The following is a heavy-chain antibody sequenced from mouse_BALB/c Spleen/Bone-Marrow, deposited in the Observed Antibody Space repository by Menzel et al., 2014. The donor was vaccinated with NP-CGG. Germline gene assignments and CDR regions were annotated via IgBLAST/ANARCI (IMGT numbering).Heavy chain of an antibody. V-gene: IGHV5-12*02. CDR2: ISNGGGST. J-gene: IGHJ3*01. D-gene: IGHD2-3*01. CDR1: GFTFSDYY. CDR3: ARPLYDGYYVAY. Sequence: EVKLMESGGGLVQPGGPLKLSCATSGFTFSDYYMYWVRQTPEKRLEWVAYISNGGGSTYYPDTVKGRFTISRDNAKNTLYLQMSRLKSEDTAMFYCARPLYDGYYVAYWGQGTLVTVSA.